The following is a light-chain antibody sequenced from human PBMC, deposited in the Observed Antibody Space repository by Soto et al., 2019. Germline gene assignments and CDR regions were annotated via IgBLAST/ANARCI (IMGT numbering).Light chain of an antibody. J-gene: IGKJ1*01. CDR1: QTISSW. CDR3: LQYHNLWA. Sequence: DIQMTQSPSTLSASIGDRVTITCRASQTISSWLAWYQQKPGKAPKLLISKASHLESGVPSRFSGSGSGTEFTLTISSLQSEDFAVYSCLQYHNLWAFGQGTKVDIK. V-gene: IGKV1-5*03. CDR2: KAS.